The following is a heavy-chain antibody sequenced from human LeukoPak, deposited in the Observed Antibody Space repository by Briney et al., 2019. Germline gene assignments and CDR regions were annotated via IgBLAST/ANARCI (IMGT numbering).Heavy chain of an antibody. D-gene: IGHD4-17*01. Sequence: ASVKVSCKASGGTFSSYAISWVRQAPGQGLEWMGGIIPIFGTANYAQKFQGRVTITADESTSTAYMELSSLRSEDTAVYYCARDRDKHDYGDYGDYYYYYMDVWGKGTTVTISS. J-gene: IGHJ6*03. CDR1: GGTFSSYA. V-gene: IGHV1-69*13. CDR3: ARDRDKHDYGDYGDYYYYYMDV. CDR2: IIPIFGTA.